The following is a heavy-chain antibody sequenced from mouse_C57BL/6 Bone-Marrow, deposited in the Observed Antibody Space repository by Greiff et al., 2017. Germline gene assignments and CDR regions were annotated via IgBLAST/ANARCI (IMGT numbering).Heavy chain of an antibody. V-gene: IGHV5-4*01. CDR1: GFTFSSYA. J-gene: IGHJ2*01. CDR2: ISAGGSYT. CDR3: ARDGGSSYLYYFDY. Sequence: EVMLVESGGGLVKPGGSLKLSCAASGFTFSSYAMSWVRQPPEKRLEWVATISAGGSYTYYPDNVKGRFTISRDNAKNNLYLQMSHLKSEDTAMYYCARDGGSSYLYYFDYWGQGTTRTVSS. D-gene: IGHD1-1*01.